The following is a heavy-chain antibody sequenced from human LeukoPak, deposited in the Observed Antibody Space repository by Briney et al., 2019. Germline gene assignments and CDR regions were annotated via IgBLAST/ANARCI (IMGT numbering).Heavy chain of an antibody. CDR2: ISYDGSKR. CDR1: GSTFNSYG. V-gene: IGHV3-30*03. J-gene: IGHJ4*02. CDR3: ARDVISRQMITLGLGF. Sequence: PGGSLRLSCVTSGSTFNSYGFYWVRQAPGKGLEWVAVISYDGSKRYYADCVKGRFTISRDTSNKTAYLEMNSLRVDDTAVYYCARDVISRQMITLGLGFWGQGTLVTVSS. D-gene: IGHD1-20*01.